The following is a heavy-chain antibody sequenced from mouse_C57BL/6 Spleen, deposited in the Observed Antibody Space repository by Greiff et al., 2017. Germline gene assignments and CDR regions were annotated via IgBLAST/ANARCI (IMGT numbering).Heavy chain of an antibody. V-gene: IGHV1-42*01. CDR3: ARSGTGFDY. CDR1: GYSFTGYY. Sequence: EVKVVESGPELVKPGASVKISCKASGYSFTGYYMNWVKQSPEKSLEWIGEINPSTGGTTYNQKFKAKATLTVDKSSSTAYMQLKSLTSEDSAVYYCARSGTGFDYWGQGTTLTVSS. D-gene: IGHD4-1*01. CDR2: INPSTGGT. J-gene: IGHJ2*01.